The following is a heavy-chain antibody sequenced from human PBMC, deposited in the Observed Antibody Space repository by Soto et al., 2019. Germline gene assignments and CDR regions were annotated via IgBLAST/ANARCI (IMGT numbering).Heavy chain of an antibody. D-gene: IGHD6-13*01. CDR2: IIPILGIA. Sequence: SVKVSCKASGGTFSSYTISWVRQAPGQGLEWMGRIIPILGIANYAQKFQGRVTITADKSTSTAYMELSSLRSEDTAVYYCAREYSSSWYYYYYYYMDVWGKGTTVTVSS. J-gene: IGHJ6*03. V-gene: IGHV1-69*04. CDR1: GGTFSSYT. CDR3: AREYSSSWYYYYYYYMDV.